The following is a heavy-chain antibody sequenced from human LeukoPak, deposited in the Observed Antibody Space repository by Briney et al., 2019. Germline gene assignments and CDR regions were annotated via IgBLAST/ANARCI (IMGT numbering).Heavy chain of an antibody. CDR1: GFTVSSNY. Sequence: GGSLRLSCAASGFTVSSNYMSWVRQAPGKGLEWVSVIYSGGSTYYADSVKGRFTTPRDISKNTLYLQMNSLRAEDTAVYYCARDALAAAGTVDYWGQGTLVTVSS. CDR3: ARDALAAAGTVDY. V-gene: IGHV3-53*01. D-gene: IGHD6-13*01. J-gene: IGHJ4*02. CDR2: IYSGGST.